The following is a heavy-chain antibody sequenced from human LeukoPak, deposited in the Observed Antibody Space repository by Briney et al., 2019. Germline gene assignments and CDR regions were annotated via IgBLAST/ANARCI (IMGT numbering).Heavy chain of an antibody. D-gene: IGHD2-2*01. CDR2: IKEDGSEK. CDR3: ARDPCSSTSCYLFYFDY. Sequence: GGSLRLSCAASGFTFNRDWTAWVRQAPGKGLEWVANIKEDGSEKNYVDSVKGRFTISRDNAENSVYLQMNRLRAEDTAVYYCARDPCSSTSCYLFYFDYWGQGTLGTVSS. J-gene: IGHJ4*02. CDR1: GFTFNRDW. V-gene: IGHV3-7*01.